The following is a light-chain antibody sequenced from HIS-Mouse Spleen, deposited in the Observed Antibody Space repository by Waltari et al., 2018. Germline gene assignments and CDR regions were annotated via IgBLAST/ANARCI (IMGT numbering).Light chain of an antibody. Sequence: QSALTQPASVSGSPGQSIPIPRTGTSSDIGRYNLVPWYQHHPGKAPKLMIYEGSNRPSGVSNRFSGSKSGNTASLTISGLQAEDEADYYCCSYAGSITWVFGGGTKLTVL. CDR2: EGS. CDR3: CSYAGSITWV. V-gene: IGLV2-23*01. J-gene: IGLJ3*02. CDR1: SSDIGRYNL.